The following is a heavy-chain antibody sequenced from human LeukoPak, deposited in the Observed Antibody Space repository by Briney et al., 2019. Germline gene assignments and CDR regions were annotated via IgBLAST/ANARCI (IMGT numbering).Heavy chain of an antibody. CDR1: GGTFSSYA. V-gene: IGHV1-69*01. J-gene: IGHJ5*02. CDR2: IIPIFGTA. CDR3: ESGQVTQGDSWFDP. Sequence: ASVKVSCKASGGTFSSYAISWVRQAPGQGLEWMGGIIPIFGTANYAQKFQGRVTITADESTSTAYMELSSVRSEDTAAYYCESGQVTQGDSWFDPWGQGTLVTVSS. D-gene: IGHD2-21*02.